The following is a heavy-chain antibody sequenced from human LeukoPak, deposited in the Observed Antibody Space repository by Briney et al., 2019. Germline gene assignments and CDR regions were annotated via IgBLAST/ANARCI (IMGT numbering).Heavy chain of an antibody. CDR1: GLTFSNCW. CDR3: ARDGFGTGSN. V-gene: IGHV3-7*03. D-gene: IGHD3-16*01. J-gene: IGHJ4*02. CDR2: IKQDGSEK. Sequence: PGGSLRLSCAASGLTFSNCWMDWVRQAPGKGLEWVANIKQDGSEKNYVDSVKGRFIISRDNAKNSLYLQMNTLRADDTAVDYCARDGFGTGSNWGQGTLVTVSS.